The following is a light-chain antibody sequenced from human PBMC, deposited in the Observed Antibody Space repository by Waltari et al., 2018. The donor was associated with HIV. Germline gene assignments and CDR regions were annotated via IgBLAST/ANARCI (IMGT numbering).Light chain of an antibody. CDR1: PSVLYSSNNKNY. CDR3: QQYYSTPLT. Sequence: DIVMTQSPDSLAVSLGASATINCTSSPSVLYSSNNKNYLAWYQQKPGQPPKLLIYWASTRESGVPDRFSGSGSGTDFTLTINSLQAEDVAVYYCQQYYSTPLTFGGGTKVEIK. V-gene: IGKV4-1*01. CDR2: WAS. J-gene: IGKJ4*01.